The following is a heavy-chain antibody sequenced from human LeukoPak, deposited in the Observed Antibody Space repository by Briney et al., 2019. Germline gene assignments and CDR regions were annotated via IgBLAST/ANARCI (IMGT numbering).Heavy chain of an antibody. D-gene: IGHD6-13*01. J-gene: IGHJ4*02. V-gene: IGHV1-18*01. CDR3: ARDSYSSSHDY. Sequence: ASVKVSCKASGGTFSSYAISWVRQAPGQGLEWMGWISAYNGNTNYAQKLQGRVTMTTDTSTSTAYMELRSLRSDDTAVYYCARDSYSSSHDYWGQGTLVTVSS. CDR1: GGTFSSYA. CDR2: ISAYNGNT.